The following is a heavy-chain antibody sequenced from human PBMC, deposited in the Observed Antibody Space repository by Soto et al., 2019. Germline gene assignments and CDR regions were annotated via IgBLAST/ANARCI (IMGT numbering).Heavy chain of an antibody. CDR1: GYSLTSYW. Sequence: GQSLSISCKGSGYSLTSYWISCARQMPGKGLEWMGRIDPSDSYTNYSPSFQGHVTISADKSISTAYLQWSSLKASDTAMDYCARERSHKGVVLGVTCYHYYLIDVRGQRTSVTVSS. D-gene: IGHD3-10*01. V-gene: IGHV5-10-1*01. CDR3: ARERSHKGVVLGVTCYHYYLIDV. J-gene: IGHJ6*02. CDR2: IDPSDSYT.